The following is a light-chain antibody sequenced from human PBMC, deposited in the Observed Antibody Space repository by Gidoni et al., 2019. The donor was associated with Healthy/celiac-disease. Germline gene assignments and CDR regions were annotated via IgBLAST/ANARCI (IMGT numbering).Light chain of an antibody. CDR2: DNN. CDR3: GTLDSSLSAVV. CDR1: RSNIGNNY. J-gene: IGLJ2*01. Sequence: QPVLTQTPAVFAAPGQKVTISCSGSRSNIGNNYVSGYPQLPGTAPKLLLYDNNTLPSGIPDRFSGSKSLTSATLGTPGLPTGDEAVYYCGTLDSSLSAVVFGGGTKLTVL. V-gene: IGLV1-51*01.